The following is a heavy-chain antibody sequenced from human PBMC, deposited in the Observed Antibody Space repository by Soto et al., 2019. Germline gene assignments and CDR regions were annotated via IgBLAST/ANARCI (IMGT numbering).Heavy chain of an antibody. V-gene: IGHV3-23*01. J-gene: IGHJ4*02. D-gene: IGHD3-10*01. CDR1: GFTFSSYA. Sequence: EVQLLESGGGLVQPGGSLRLSCAASGFTFSSYAMSWVRQAPGKGLEWVSAISGSGGSTYYADSVKGRFTISRDNSKNTLYLQMNSLRAEDTAVYYCAKDGGIWGSGPNYFDYWGQGTLVTVSS. CDR2: ISGSGGST. CDR3: AKDGGIWGSGPNYFDY.